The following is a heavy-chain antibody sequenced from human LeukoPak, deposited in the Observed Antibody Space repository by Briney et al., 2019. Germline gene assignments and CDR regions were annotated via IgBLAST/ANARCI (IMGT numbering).Heavy chain of an antibody. CDR1: GFTFGSYT. J-gene: IGHJ4*02. CDR2: IYSSSRFI. D-gene: IGHD1-1*01. CDR3: ARGGGSRAGLTTNFDY. V-gene: IGHV3-21*01. Sequence: GGSLRLSCAASGFTFGSYTMDWVRQAPGKGLEWVSSIYSSSRFIYYADSVKGRFTIPRDNARNSLSLQMNSLRAEDTAVYYCARGGGSRAGLTTNFDYWGQGTLVTASS.